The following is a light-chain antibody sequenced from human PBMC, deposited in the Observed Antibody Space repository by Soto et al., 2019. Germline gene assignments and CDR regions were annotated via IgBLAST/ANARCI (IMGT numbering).Light chain of an antibody. J-gene: IGKJ3*01. CDR1: QSIGAC. Sequence: DIQMTQSPSTLSASVGDRVTITCRASQSIGACLAWYQHKPGKAPILLIYKASTLESGVPSRFSGSGSGTEFHLTLSCLHPDDYETYYCQQYKSHPYPLGPRTKVDI. CDR3: QQYKSHPYP. V-gene: IGKV1-5*03. CDR2: KAS.